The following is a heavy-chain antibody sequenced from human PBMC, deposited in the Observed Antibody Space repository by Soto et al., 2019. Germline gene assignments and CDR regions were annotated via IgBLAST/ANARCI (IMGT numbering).Heavy chain of an antibody. CDR2: ISYDGSNK. Sequence: GGSLRFSCAASGFTFSSYGMHWVRQAPGKGLEWVAVISYDGSNKYYADSVKGRFTISRDNSKNTLYLQMNSLRAEDTAVYYCAKDGGGRYAYYGMDVWGQGTTVTVSS. J-gene: IGHJ6*02. CDR3: AKDGGGRYAYYGMDV. V-gene: IGHV3-30*18. D-gene: IGHD2-15*01. CDR1: GFTFSSYG.